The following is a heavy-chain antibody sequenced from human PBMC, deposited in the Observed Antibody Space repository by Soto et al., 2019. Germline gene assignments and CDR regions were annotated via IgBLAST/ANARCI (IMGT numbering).Heavy chain of an antibody. CDR1: GFIFDNYW. D-gene: IGHD6-19*01. V-gene: IGHV3-7*03. CDR3: ARAPSGDV. CDR2: IKEDASET. Sequence: PGGSLRLSCAASGFIFDNYWMTWVRQAPGEGLEWVAGIKEDASETYYVDSLKGRFTISRDSATNSVYLQMNSLRSEDTAVYYCARAPSGDVWGQGTTVTVSS. J-gene: IGHJ6*02.